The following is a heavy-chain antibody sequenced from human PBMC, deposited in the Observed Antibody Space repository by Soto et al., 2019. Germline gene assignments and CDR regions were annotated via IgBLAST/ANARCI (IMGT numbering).Heavy chain of an antibody. Sequence: EVQLVESGGGLVQPGGSLRLSCAASGLIFSNYKMHWVRQAPGKGLVWVSRINTDGSITDYADSVKGRFTVSRDNAKNTMYLQMNSLTADDTAVYYCARDTNGLHYWGQGTLVTVFS. J-gene: IGHJ4*02. V-gene: IGHV3-74*01. CDR1: GLIFSNYK. CDR3: ARDTNGLHY. CDR2: INTDGSIT. D-gene: IGHD2-8*01.